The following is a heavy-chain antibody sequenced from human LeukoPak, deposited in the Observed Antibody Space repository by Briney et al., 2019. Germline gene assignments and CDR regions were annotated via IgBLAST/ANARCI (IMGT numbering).Heavy chain of an antibody. CDR1: GFTFSNNW. J-gene: IGHJ5*02. CDR3: ARENWFDP. V-gene: IGHV3-7*01. Sequence: GGSLRLSCAASGFTFSNNWMTWVRQAPGKGLEWVASVKKDGSEKYYVDSVKGRFTISRDNAKNSLYLQMNSLRVEDTAVYYCARENWFDPWGQGTLVTVSS. CDR2: VKKDGSEK.